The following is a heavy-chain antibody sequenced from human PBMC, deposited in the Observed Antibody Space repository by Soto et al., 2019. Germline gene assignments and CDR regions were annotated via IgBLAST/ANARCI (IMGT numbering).Heavy chain of an antibody. Sequence: GGSLRLSCAASGFTVSSNYMSWVRQAPGKGLEWVSVIYSGGSTYYADSVKGRFTISRDNSKNTLYLQMNSLRAEDTAVYYCARVAYYDILTGSQRPYDYWGQGTLVTVSS. V-gene: IGHV3-53*01. CDR2: IYSGGST. CDR3: ARVAYYDILTGSQRPYDY. J-gene: IGHJ4*02. D-gene: IGHD3-9*01. CDR1: GFTVSSNY.